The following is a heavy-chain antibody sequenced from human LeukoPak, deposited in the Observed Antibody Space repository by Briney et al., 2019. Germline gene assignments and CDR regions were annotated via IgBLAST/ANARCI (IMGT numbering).Heavy chain of an antibody. CDR1: GFTFSSYW. J-gene: IGHJ3*02. D-gene: IGHD3-22*01. CDR3: ARDVGDYDSSGYSI. Sequence: GGSLRLSCVASGFTFSSYWMHWVRQAPGKGLEWVSVIYSGGSTYYADSVKGRFTISRDNSMNTLYLQMNSLRAEDTAVYYCARDVGDYDSSGYSIWGQGTMVTVSS. CDR2: IYSGGST. V-gene: IGHV3-66*01.